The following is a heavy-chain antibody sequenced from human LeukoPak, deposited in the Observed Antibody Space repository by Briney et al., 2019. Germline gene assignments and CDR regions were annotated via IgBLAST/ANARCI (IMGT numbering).Heavy chain of an antibody. CDR3: ARSAGYSSGWTY. CDR2: IYYTGTT. V-gene: IGHV4-59*08. J-gene: IGHJ4*02. D-gene: IGHD6-25*01. Sequence: SETLSLTCTVSGGSISTYYWTWIRLPPGKELECIGYIYYTGTTSCNPSLKSRVTISVDTSKNQFSLRLTSVTAADTGIYYCARSAGYSSGWTYWGQGTLVTVSS. CDR1: GGSISTYY.